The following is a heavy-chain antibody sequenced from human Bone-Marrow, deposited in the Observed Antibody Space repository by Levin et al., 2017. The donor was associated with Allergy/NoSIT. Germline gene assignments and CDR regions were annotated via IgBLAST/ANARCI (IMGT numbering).Heavy chain of an antibody. Sequence: SQTLSLTCTVSGASISSSSHYWGWIRQPPGQGLEWIATFYYNGATYYNPSLKSRATISGDTSRNQFSLKLNTVTGADTAVYYCARLVLGSIDYWGQGTLVTVSS. V-gene: IGHV4-39*01. D-gene: IGHD6-6*01. CDR3: ARLVLGSIDY. CDR2: FYYNGAT. J-gene: IGHJ4*02. CDR1: GASISSSSHY.